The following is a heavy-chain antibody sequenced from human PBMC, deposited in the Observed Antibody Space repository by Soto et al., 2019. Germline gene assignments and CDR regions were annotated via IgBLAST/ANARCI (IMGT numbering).Heavy chain of an antibody. CDR2: IIPIFGTA. J-gene: IGHJ6*02. CDR1: GGTFSSYA. D-gene: IGHD3-10*01. V-gene: IGHV1-69*06. Sequence: GASVKVSCKASGGTFSSYAISWVRQAPGQGLEWMGGIIPIFGTANYAQKFQGRVTITADKSTSTAYMELSSLRSEDTAVYYCARGLEARRVYYYGMDVWGQGTTVTVSS. CDR3: ARGLEARRVYYYGMDV.